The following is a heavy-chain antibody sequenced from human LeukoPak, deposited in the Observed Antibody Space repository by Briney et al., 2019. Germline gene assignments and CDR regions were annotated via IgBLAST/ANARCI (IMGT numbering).Heavy chain of an antibody. J-gene: IGHJ4*02. CDR3: ARGDEDEYLLGTCRSIDY. Sequence: GGSLRLSCVVSGFTFSRYSMNWLRQAPGKGLEWVSSISTTSRYIYYADSVRGRFTISRDNAQSSLYLRMNSLRAEDTAVYYCARGDEDEYLLGTCRSIDYWGQGSLVTVSS. CDR2: ISTTSRYI. V-gene: IGHV3-21*01. D-gene: IGHD3-16*02. CDR1: GFTFSRYS.